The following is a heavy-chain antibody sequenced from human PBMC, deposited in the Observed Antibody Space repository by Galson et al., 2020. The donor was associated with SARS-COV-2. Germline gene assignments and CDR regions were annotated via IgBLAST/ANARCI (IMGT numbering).Heavy chain of an antibody. J-gene: IGHJ3*02. CDR2: IYHDGIT. CDR3: ARVPRSGTGLDAFDI. CDR1: GGSISSSHW. V-gene: IGHV4-4*02. D-gene: IGHD2-15*01. Sequence: ASETLSLTCAVSGGSISSSHWWSWVRQPPGKGLEWIGEIYHDGITNYNPSLKSRVTKSVDKSKNQLSLNLTSVTAADTAVYYCARVPRSGTGLDAFDIWGQGTMVTVSS.